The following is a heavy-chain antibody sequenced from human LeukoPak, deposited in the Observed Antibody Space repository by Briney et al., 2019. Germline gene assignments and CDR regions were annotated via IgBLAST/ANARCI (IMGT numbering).Heavy chain of an antibody. Sequence: GESLKISCKGSGYSFTSYWIGWVRQMPGKGLEWMGIIYPGDSDTRYSPSFQGQVTISADKSISTAYLQWSSPKASDTAMYYYARLRYSSSSSFVDAFDIWGQGTMVTVSS. D-gene: IGHD6-13*01. CDR1: GYSFTSYW. V-gene: IGHV5-51*01. J-gene: IGHJ3*02. CDR3: ARLRYSSSSSFVDAFDI. CDR2: IYPGDSDT.